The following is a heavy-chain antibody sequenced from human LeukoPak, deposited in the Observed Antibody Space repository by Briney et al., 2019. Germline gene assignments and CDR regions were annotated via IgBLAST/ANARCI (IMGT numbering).Heavy chain of an antibody. CDR3: ARASSSWYYFDY. D-gene: IGHD6-13*01. CDR2: INPSGGST. V-gene: IGHV1-46*01. CDR1: GYIFTGYF. J-gene: IGHJ4*02. Sequence: ASVKVSCTASGYIFTGYFIHWVRRAPGQGLEWMGIINPSGGSTSYAQKFQGRVTMTRDMSTSTDYMELSSLRAEDTAVYYCARASSSWYYFDYWDQGTLVTVSS.